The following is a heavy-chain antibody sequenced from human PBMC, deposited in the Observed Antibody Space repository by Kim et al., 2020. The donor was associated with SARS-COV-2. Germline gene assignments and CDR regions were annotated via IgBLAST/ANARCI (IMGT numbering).Heavy chain of an antibody. CDR3: ARTHYGDYV. J-gene: IGHJ4*02. CDR1: GFTFSTYW. D-gene: IGHD4-17*01. V-gene: IGHV3-7*01. CDR2: INQGGTEK. Sequence: GGSLRLSCAASGFTFSTYWMTWVRQAPGKGLEWVANINQGGTEKYYVDSVKGRFTISRDNAKNSLFLDVNSLRVEGTAVYYCARTHYGDYVWGQGTLVTV.